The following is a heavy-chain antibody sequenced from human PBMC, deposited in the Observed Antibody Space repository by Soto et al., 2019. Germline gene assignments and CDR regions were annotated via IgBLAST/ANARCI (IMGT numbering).Heavy chain of an antibody. J-gene: IGHJ6*02. CDR3: ARVLMVSPYYYYGMDV. Sequence: PSETLSLTCAVSGYSISSGYYWGWIRQPPGKGLEWIGSIYHSGSTYYNPSLKSRDTISVDTSKNQFSLKLSSVTAADTAVYYCARVLMVSPYYYYGMDVWGQGTTVTVSS. V-gene: IGHV4-38-2*01. CDR1: GYSISSGYY. CDR2: IYHSGST. D-gene: IGHD2-8*01.